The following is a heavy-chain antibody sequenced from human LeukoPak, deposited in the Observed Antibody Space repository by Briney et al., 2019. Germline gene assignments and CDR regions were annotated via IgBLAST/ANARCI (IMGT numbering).Heavy chain of an antibody. V-gene: IGHV3-30-3*01. J-gene: IGHJ4*02. CDR2: ISYDGSNK. CDR1: GFTFSSYA. CDR3: ARQKGLL. Sequence: GGSVRLSCGASGFTFSSYAMHWVHQAPGKGLEWVAVISYDGSNKYYADSVKGRFTISRDNSKNTLYLQMNSLRAEDTAVYYCARQKGLLWGQGTLVTVSS. D-gene: IGHD2-21*02.